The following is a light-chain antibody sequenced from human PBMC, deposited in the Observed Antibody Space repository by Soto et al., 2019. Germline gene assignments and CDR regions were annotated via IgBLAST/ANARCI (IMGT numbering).Light chain of an antibody. CDR1: QSVGNSY. J-gene: IGKJ4*01. Sequence: EIGLTQSPGTLSLSPGEGATLSCRASQSVGNSYVAWYQKKPGQAPRLLISGTYSRATGIPDRFRGSGSDTYFTLPITSLEPEDVAVYYCQQWRSAPLSFGAGTKIEMK. CDR2: GTY. CDR3: QQWRSAPLS. V-gene: IGKV3-20*01.